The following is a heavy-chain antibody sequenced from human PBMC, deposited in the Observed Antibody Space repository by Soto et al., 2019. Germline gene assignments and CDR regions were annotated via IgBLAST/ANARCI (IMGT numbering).Heavy chain of an antibody. CDR1: GGSFSGYY. D-gene: IGHD3-3*01. CDR3: ARVGETYYDFWSGYYSGNEYYGMDV. J-gene: IGHJ6*02. CDR2: INHSGST. V-gene: IGHV4-34*01. Sequence: QVQLQQWGAGLLKPSETLSLTCAVYGGSFSGYYWSWIRQPPGKGLEWIGEINHSGSTNYNPSLKSRVTISVDTSKNQFSLKLSSVTAADTAVYYCARVGETYYDFWSGYYSGNEYYGMDVWGQGTTVTVSS.